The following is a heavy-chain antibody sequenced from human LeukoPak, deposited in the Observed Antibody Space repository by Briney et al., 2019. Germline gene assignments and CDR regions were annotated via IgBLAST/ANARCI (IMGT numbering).Heavy chain of an antibody. CDR1: GGSISSYY. J-gene: IGHJ6*03. CDR2: IYYSGST. V-gene: IGHV4-59*01. D-gene: IGHD6-19*01. CDR3: ARIRGYGSDFYYYYMDV. Sequence: SETLSLTCTVSGGSISSYYWSWIRQPPGKGLEWIGYIYYSGSTDYNPSLKSRVTISVETSKNQFSLKLSSVTAADTAVYYCARIRGYGSDFYYYYMDVWGKGTTVTVSS.